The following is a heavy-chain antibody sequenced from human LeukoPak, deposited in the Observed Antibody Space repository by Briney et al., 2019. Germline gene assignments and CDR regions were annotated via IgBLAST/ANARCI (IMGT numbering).Heavy chain of an antibody. CDR1: GGSITSSSYY. D-gene: IGHD4-11*01. Sequence: PSETLSLTCSVSGGSITSSSYYWAWLRQPPEKGLEWIGSIYYTGGTYYSPSLKSRATISVDTSNNQFLQKISLVTAADTAVYYCARHGRTRVTLVEVYYFDYWGQGTLVTVSS. J-gene: IGHJ4*02. CDR3: ARHGRTRVTLVEVYYFDY. CDR2: IYYTGGT. V-gene: IGHV4-39*06.